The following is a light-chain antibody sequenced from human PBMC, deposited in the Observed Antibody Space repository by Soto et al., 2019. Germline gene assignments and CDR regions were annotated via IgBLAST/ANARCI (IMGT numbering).Light chain of an antibody. CDR1: QSVSSSY. CDR3: QQYGSSRT. J-gene: IGKJ1*01. CDR2: GTS. V-gene: IGKV3-20*01. Sequence: EIVLTQSAGTVSLSQGERATLSCRASQSVSSSYLAWYQQKPGQAPRLLIYGTSSRATGIPDRFSGSGSGTEFTLTISSLQSEDFAVYYCQQYGSSRTFGQRTKVDI.